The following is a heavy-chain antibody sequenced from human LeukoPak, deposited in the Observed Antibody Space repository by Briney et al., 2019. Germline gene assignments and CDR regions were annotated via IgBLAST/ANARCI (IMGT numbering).Heavy chain of an antibody. Sequence: ASVKVSCKASGYTFTSYGISWVRQAPGQGLEWMGWISAYNGNTNYAQKLQGRVTMTTDTSTSTAYMELRSLRSDDTAVYYCARMISGSYPYYYYYMDVWGKGTTVTVSS. CDR3: ARMISGSYPYYYYYMDV. V-gene: IGHV1-18*01. J-gene: IGHJ6*03. D-gene: IGHD1-26*01. CDR1: GYTFTSYG. CDR2: ISAYNGNT.